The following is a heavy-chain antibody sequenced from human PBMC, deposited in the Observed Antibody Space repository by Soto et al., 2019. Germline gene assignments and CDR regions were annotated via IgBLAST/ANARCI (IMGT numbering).Heavy chain of an antibody. CDR2: TYCSWST. V-gene: IGHV4-31*03. D-gene: IGHD3-22*01. Sequence: SETLSLPCTVSGSCISRDDFYWSWIRQHPGHGREWIAYTYCSWSTYYTPSLKSRVTISVDTSKNQFSLKLSSVTAADTAVYYCARTRTPIYYYDSSGYYFDAFDIWGQGTMVAVSS. J-gene: IGHJ3*02. CDR3: ARTRTPIYYYDSSGYYFDAFDI. CDR1: GSCISRDDFY.